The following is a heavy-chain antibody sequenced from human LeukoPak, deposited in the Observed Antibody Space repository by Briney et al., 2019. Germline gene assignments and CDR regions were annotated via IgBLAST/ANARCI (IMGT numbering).Heavy chain of an antibody. V-gene: IGHV1-18*01. CDR1: GYTFTDYG. J-gene: IGHJ3*02. D-gene: IGHD3-22*01. CDR2: ISTYNGNT. CDR3: ARDRRLIGFYFAFDI. Sequence: ASVKVSCKASGYTFTDYGIGWVRQAPGQGLEWMGWISTYNGNTDYAQKFQGRVTMTTDTSTSTAHMELRNLRSDDTAVYYCARDRRLIGFYFAFDIWGQGTMVTVSS.